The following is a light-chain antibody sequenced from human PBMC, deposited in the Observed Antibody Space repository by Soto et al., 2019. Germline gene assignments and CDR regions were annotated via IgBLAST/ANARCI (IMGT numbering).Light chain of an antibody. CDR1: QSVSGNY. CDR2: GAS. CDR3: HQAGSAPLPGGRPHP. V-gene: IGKV3-20*01. Sequence: ENVLPQSPGTLSSSPGERATLSCRASQSVSGNYLAWYQHKPGQAPRLLIYGASSRATGIADRFSGSGSGTDLTLTISRQEPEDSAVYYWHQAGSAPLPGGRPHPFGGGTEVVIK. J-gene: IGKJ4*01.